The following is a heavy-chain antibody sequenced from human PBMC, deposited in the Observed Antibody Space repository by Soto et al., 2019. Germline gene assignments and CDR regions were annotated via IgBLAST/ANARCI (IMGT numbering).Heavy chain of an antibody. CDR2: VHTDGSNP. CDR3: TNAVDY. CDR1: GFTFDTYW. Sequence: EVQLVESGGGLVQPGGSLGLSCVASGFTFDTYWMHWVRQAPGKGLEWVARVHTDGSNPTYGDSVKGRFTVSRDNAKSTLFLQMDSLRAEDTAFYYCTNAVDYWGQGTLVTVSS. J-gene: IGHJ4*02. V-gene: IGHV3-74*01.